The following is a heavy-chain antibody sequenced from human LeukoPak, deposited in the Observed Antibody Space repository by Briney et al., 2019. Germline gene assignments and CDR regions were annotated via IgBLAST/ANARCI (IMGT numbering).Heavy chain of an antibody. CDR1: GFTFNSSG. J-gene: IGHJ4*02. D-gene: IGHD6-19*01. CDR2: IWYDGSNK. V-gene: IGHV3-33*01. CDR3: ARAYSGFSSRGFDY. Sequence: GGSLRLSCATSGFTFNSSGFHWVGQAPGQGLEWVADIWYDGSNKYYADSVKGRFTISRDNSKNTVFLQMTSLRAEDTAVYYCARAYSGFSSRGFDYWGQGTLVSVSS.